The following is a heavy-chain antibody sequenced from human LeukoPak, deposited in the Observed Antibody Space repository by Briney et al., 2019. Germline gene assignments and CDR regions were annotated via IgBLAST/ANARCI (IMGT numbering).Heavy chain of an antibody. D-gene: IGHD6-6*01. J-gene: IGHJ6*02. CDR1: GGTFSSYA. V-gene: IGHV1-69*13. Sequence: SVTVSFKASGGTFSSYAISWVRQAPGQGLEWMGGIIPIFGTANHAQKFQGRVTITADESTSTAYMELSSLRSEDTAVYYCAKNRIAALDYYYGMDVWGQGTTVTVSS. CDR3: AKNRIAALDYYYGMDV. CDR2: IIPIFGTA.